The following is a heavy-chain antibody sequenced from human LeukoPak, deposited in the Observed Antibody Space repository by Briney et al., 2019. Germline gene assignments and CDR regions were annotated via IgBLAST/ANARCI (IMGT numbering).Heavy chain of an antibody. CDR3: AKDGGYLYYFDY. Sequence: PGGSLRLSCAAAGFTFSSYWMSWVRQAPGKGLEWVANIKQDGSEKYYVDSVKGRFTISRDNSKNTLYLQMNSLRAEDTAVYYCAKDGGYLYYFDYRGQGTLVTVSS. V-gene: IGHV3-7*03. CDR1: GFTFSSYW. CDR2: IKQDGSEK. J-gene: IGHJ4*02. D-gene: IGHD5-12*01.